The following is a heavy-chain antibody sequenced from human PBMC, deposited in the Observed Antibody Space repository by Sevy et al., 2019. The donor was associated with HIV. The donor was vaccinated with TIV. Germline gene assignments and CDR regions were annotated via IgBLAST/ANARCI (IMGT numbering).Heavy chain of an antibody. D-gene: IGHD5-12*01. CDR2: ISSTGNFE. V-gene: IGHV3-30*04. Sequence: GGSLRLSCSASGFGLNTYAMHWVCQAPGKGLEWVSVISSTGNFESYAASVKGRFTISKDNSKNTVSLQMNSLRPEDTAMYYCARDAGYTTKFHPLHWGQGTLVTVSS. J-gene: IGHJ4*02. CDR1: GFGLNTYA. CDR3: ARDAGYTTKFHPLH.